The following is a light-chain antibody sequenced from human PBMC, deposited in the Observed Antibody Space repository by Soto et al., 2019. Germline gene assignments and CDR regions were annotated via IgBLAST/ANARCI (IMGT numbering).Light chain of an antibody. CDR1: SSDVGCYDL. V-gene: IGLV2-23*01. CDR2: EDT. Sequence: QSALTQPASVSGSPGQSITISCTGTSSDVGCYDLVSWYQQPPGKAPKLMIYEDTKRTSGISTRFSGSKSGNAASLTISGLQAEDEADYYCCSYAGSGTFVFGTGTKLTVL. J-gene: IGLJ1*01. CDR3: CSYAGSGTFV.